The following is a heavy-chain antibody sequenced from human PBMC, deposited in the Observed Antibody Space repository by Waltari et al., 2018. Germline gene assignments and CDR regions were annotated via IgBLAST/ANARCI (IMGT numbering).Heavy chain of an antibody. V-gene: IGHV3-23*01. Sequence: EVQLLESGGELVQAGGSLRLSCGISGFTFHSYAINWVRRAPGTGLQWVAAISFSDATFHVDSVKGRFTISRDTSKDTVYLQMNSLRADDTAVYYCAKPFYNWDDPLVSWGQGTPVTVSS. CDR3: AKPFYNWDDPLVS. D-gene: IGHD1-20*01. CDR2: ISFSDAT. J-gene: IGHJ5*02. CDR1: GFTFHSYA.